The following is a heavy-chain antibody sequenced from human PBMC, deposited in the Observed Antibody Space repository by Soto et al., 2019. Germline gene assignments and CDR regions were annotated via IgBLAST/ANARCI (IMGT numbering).Heavy chain of an antibody. J-gene: IGHJ4*02. Sequence: GGSLRLSCAAFGFTFSSYAISWVRQAPGKGLEWVSAISGSGGSTYYADSVKGRFTISRDNSKNTLYLQMNSLRAEDTAVYYCVLWPPYYFDYWGQGTLVTVSS. CDR2: ISGSGGST. CDR1: GFTFSSYA. D-gene: IGHD3-10*01. CDR3: VLWPPYYFDY. V-gene: IGHV3-23*01.